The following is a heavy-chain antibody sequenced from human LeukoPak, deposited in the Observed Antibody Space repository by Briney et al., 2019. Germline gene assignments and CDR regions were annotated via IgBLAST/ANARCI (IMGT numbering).Heavy chain of an antibody. V-gene: IGHV4-34*01. CDR1: GFTFSSYS. Sequence: GSLRLSCAASGFTFSSYSMNWVRQPPGKGLEWIGEINHSGSTNYNPSLKSRVTISVDTSKNQFSLKLSSVTAADTAVYYCARGSGYSYGEFDPWGQGTLVTVSS. CDR3: ARGSGYSYGEFDP. J-gene: IGHJ5*02. CDR2: INHSGST. D-gene: IGHD5-18*01.